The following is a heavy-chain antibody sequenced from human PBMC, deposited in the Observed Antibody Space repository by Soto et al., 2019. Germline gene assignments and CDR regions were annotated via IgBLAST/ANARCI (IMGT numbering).Heavy chain of an antibody. J-gene: IGHJ4*02. CDR2: ISWNSGSI. D-gene: IGHD6-13*01. V-gene: IGHV3-9*01. CDR3: AKDLSSSWTVFDY. Sequence: GGSLRLSCAASGFTFDDYAMHWVRQAPGKGLEWVSGISWNSGSIGYADSVKGRFTISRDNAKNSLYLQMNSLRAEDTALYYCAKDLSSSWTVFDYWGQGTLVTVSS. CDR1: GFTFDDYA.